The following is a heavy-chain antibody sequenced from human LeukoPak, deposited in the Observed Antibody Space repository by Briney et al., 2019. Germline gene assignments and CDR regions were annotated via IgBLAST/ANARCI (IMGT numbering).Heavy chain of an antibody. CDR3: ARGDSGYFLDL. Sequence: GGSLLLSCAVSGFTFSNYAMNWVRQAPGKGLEGVSAISNDGGRTTYAHFVKGRFTISRDNSKNTLFLQMNSLRAEDTALYYCARGDSGYFLDLWGQGTLLTVSS. D-gene: IGHD3-22*01. V-gene: IGHV3-23*01. CDR2: ISNDGGRT. CDR1: GFTFSNYA. J-gene: IGHJ5*02.